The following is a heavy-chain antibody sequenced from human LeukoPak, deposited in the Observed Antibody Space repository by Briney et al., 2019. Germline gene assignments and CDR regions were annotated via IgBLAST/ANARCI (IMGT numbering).Heavy chain of an antibody. Sequence: GGSLRLSCAASGFTFSSYWMSWVRQAPGKGLEWVANIKQDGSGKYYVDSVKGRFTISRDNAKNSLYLQMNSLRAEDTAVYYCAREDYSSGWSGENDYWGQGTLVTVSS. CDR3: AREDYSSGWSGENDY. J-gene: IGHJ4*02. CDR1: GFTFSSYW. CDR2: IKQDGSGK. V-gene: IGHV3-7*01. D-gene: IGHD6-19*01.